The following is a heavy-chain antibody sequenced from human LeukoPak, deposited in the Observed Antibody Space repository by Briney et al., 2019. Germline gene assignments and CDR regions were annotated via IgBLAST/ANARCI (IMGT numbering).Heavy chain of an antibody. Sequence: SETLSLTCTVSGGSISHYYWSWIRLPPGKGLEWIGYIYYSGSTNYNPPLESRVTISVDTSKNRFSLSLDSVTAADTAVYYCARGRSGSYHSPFDYWGQGTLVTVSS. CDR1: GGSISHYY. CDR2: IYYSGST. V-gene: IGHV4-59*13. J-gene: IGHJ4*02. D-gene: IGHD1-26*01. CDR3: ARGRSGSYHSPFDY.